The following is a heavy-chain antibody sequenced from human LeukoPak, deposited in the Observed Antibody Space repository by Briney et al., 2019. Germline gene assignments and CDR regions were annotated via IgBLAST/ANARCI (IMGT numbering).Heavy chain of an antibody. CDR2: IYYSGST. D-gene: IGHD4-23*01. J-gene: IGHJ4*02. CDR1: GGSISSYY. CDR3: ARGGGNSADFDY. Sequence: SETLSLTCTVSGGSISSYYWSWIRQPPGKGLEWIGYIYYSGSTNYNPSLKSRVTISVDTSKDQFSLKLSSVTAADAAVYYCARGGGNSADFDYWGQGTLVTVSS. V-gene: IGHV4-59*01.